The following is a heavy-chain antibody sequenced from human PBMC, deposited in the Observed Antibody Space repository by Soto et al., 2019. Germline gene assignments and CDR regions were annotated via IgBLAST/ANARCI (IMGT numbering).Heavy chain of an antibody. Sequence: EVQLVESGGDLVHPGGSLRLSCAASGFTFSIYAMHWVRQAPGKGLEYVSAISYDGTITYYADSVKGRFTISRDDSRNTVYLQMGSLRPEDMAVYYCARGSYYSSGTVHRPYDYWGQGTLVTVSS. CDR2: ISYDGTIT. CDR3: ARGSYYSSGTVHRPYDY. J-gene: IGHJ4*02. CDR1: GFTFSIYA. V-gene: IGHV3-64*07. D-gene: IGHD3-10*01.